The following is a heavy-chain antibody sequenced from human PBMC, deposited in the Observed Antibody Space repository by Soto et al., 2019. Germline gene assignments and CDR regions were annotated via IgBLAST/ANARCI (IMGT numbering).Heavy chain of an antibody. CDR1: GFTFSSYW. Sequence: GGSLRLSCAASGFTFSSYWMSWVRQAPGKGLEWVANIKQDGSEIYYVDSVKGRFTISRDNAKNSLYLQMNSLRAEDTAVYYCARAPRRDGYNDDAFDIWGQGTMVTVSS. V-gene: IGHV3-7*01. CDR2: IKQDGSEI. CDR3: ARAPRRDGYNDDAFDI. D-gene: IGHD5-12*01. J-gene: IGHJ3*02.